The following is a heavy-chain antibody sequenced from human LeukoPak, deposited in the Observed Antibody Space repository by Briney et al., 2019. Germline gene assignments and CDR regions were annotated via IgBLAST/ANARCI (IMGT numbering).Heavy chain of an antibody. D-gene: IGHD3-22*01. CDR2: ISGSGGST. Sequence: GGSLRLSCAASGFTFSSYGMSWVRQAPGKGLEWVSAISGSGGSTYYADSVKGRFTISRDNSKNTLYLQMNSLRAEDTAVYYCAKGGLGYYDSTRYWGQGTLVTVSS. V-gene: IGHV3-23*01. CDR3: AKGGLGYYDSTRY. CDR1: GFTFSSYG. J-gene: IGHJ4*02.